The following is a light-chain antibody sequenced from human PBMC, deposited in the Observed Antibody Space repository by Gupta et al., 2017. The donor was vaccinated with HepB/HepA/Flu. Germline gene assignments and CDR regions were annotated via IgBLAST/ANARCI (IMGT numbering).Light chain of an antibody. CDR2: YDS. V-gene: IGLV3-21*04. Sequence: SYVLTQPPSVSVAPGKTASITCGGNNIGSKSVHWYQQKPGQAPVVVIYYDSDRPSGIPERFSGSNSGNTATLTISRVEAGDEADYYCQVWDNYSNHVLFGGGTKLTVL. CDR3: QVWDNYSNHVL. CDR1: NIGSKS. J-gene: IGLJ2*01.